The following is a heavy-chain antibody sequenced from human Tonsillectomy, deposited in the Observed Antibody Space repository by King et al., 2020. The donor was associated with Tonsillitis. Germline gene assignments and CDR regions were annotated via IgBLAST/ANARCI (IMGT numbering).Heavy chain of an antibody. D-gene: IGHD5-18*01. CDR3: ASRGYSYGFAY. J-gene: IGHJ4*02. Sequence: LQLQESGSRLVKPSQTLSLTCAVSGGSISSGCYSWSWIRQPPGKGLEWIGFIYHSGSTYYNPSLKSRVTISVDRSKNQFSLKLSSVTAADTAVYYCASRGYSYGFAYWGQGTLVTVSS. CDR1: GGSISSGCYS. V-gene: IGHV4-30-2*01. CDR2: IYHSGST.